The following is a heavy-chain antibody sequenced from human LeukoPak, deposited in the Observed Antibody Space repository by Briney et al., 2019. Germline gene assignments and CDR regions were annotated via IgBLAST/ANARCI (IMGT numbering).Heavy chain of an antibody. CDR2: ICRSGST. J-gene: IGHJ6*03. D-gene: IGHD4-17*01. CDR1: NYSISNSLY. CDR3: ARETYGYYMDV. Sequence: SEPLSLTCSGSNYSISNSLYWGWLRQPPGKGLEWIGSICRSGSTFYNPSLKSRITISLDKSENQFSLKLSTLTAADTAVYCCARETYGYYMDVWGKGTTVTVSS. V-gene: IGHV4-38-2*02.